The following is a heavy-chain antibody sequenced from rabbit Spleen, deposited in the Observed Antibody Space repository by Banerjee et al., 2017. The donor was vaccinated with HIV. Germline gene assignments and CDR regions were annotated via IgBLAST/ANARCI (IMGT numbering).Heavy chain of an antibody. J-gene: IGHJ4*01. V-gene: IGHV1S40*01. Sequence: QSLEESGGDLVKPGASLTLTCTASGFSFSSSDYMCWVRQAPGKGLEWIACIHGGSRNNIYYATWAKGRFTISRTSSTTVTLRMTSLTAADTATYFCARDLVGVIGWNFYLWGPGTLVTVS. CDR1: GFSFSSSDY. D-gene: IGHD1-1*01. CDR3: ARDLVGVIGWNFYL. CDR2: IHGGSRNNI.